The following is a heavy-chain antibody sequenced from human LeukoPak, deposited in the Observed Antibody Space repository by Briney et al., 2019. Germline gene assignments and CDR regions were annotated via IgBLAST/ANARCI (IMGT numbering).Heavy chain of an antibody. J-gene: IGHJ5*02. Sequence: SVKVSCKASGGTFSRYAISWVRQAPGQGLEWMGGIIPIFGTANYAQKFQGRVTITADESTSTAYMELSSLRSEDTAVYYCARESMTGTAYFQNWFDPWGQGTLVTVSS. CDR2: IIPIFGTA. D-gene: IGHD1-7*01. CDR1: GGTFSRYA. CDR3: ARESMTGTAYFQNWFDP. V-gene: IGHV1-69*13.